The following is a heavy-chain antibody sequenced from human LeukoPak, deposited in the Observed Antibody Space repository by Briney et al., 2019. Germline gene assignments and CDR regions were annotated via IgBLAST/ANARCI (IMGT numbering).Heavy chain of an antibody. V-gene: IGHV1-18*01. Sequence: ASVKVSCKASGYTFTSYGISWVRQAPGQGLEWMGWISAYNGNTNYAQKLQGRVTITTDTSTSTAYMELRRLRSDDTAVYYCAGHYYDSSGYLNWFAPWGQGTLVTVSS. CDR1: GYTFTSYG. D-gene: IGHD3-22*01. CDR2: ISAYNGNT. J-gene: IGHJ5*02. CDR3: AGHYYDSSGYLNWFAP.